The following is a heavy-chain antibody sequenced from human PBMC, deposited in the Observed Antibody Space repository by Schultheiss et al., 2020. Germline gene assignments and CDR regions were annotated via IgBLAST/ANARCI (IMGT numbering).Heavy chain of an antibody. J-gene: IGHJ4*02. D-gene: IGHD6-13*01. CDR1: GFTFSSYA. V-gene: IGHV3-30-3*01. CDR3: ARQWGYSSSWGPFDY. Sequence: GGSLRLSCAASGFTFSSYAMHWVRQAPGKGLEWVAVISYDGSNKYYADSVKGRFTISRDNSKNTLYLQMNSLRAEDTAVYYCARQWGYSSSWGPFDYWGQGTLGNGYS. CDR2: ISYDGSNK.